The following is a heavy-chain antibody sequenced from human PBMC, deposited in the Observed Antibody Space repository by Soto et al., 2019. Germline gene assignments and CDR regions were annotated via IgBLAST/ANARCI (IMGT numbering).Heavy chain of an antibody. V-gene: IGHV3-21*01. CDR1: GFTFSSYS. D-gene: IGHD2-21*02. CDR3: ARAPWGGDSYGMDV. Sequence: EVQLVESGGGLVKPGGSLRLSCAASGFTFSSYSMNWVRQASGKGLEWVSSISSSSSYIYYADSVKGRFTISRDNAKNSLYLQMNSLRAEDTAVYYCARAPWGGDSYGMDVWGQGTTVTVSS. CDR2: ISSSSSYI. J-gene: IGHJ6*02.